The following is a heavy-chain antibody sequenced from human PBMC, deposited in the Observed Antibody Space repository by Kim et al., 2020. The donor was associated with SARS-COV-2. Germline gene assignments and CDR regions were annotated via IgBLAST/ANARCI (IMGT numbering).Heavy chain of an antibody. J-gene: IGHJ6*02. CDR2: ISYDGSNK. CDR3: ARDRMMARAGYYYGMDV. V-gene: IGHV3-30-3*01. Sequence: GGSLRLSCAASGFTFSSYAMHWVRQAPGKGLEWVAVISYDGSNKYYADSVKGRFTISRDNSKNTLYLQMNSLRAEDTTVYYCARDRMMARAGYYYGMDVWGQGTTVTVSS. CDR1: GFTFSSYA. D-gene: IGHD3-16*01.